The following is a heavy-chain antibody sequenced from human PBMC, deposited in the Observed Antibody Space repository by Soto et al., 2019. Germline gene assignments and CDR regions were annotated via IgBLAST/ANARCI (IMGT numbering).Heavy chain of an antibody. V-gene: IGHV2-5*02. J-gene: IGHJ4*02. CDR2: IYGDDDK. CDR3: AHRHRDSACLFDY. Sequence: QITLKESGPTLVKPTQTLTLTCTFSGFSLSTSAVGVGWIRQAPGKALEWLTVIYGDDDKRSSPSLRSRLTITMDPSKSQVVLTMTNRHPVDTATYYCAHRHRDSACLFDYWGQGTLVTVSS. CDR1: GFSLSTSAVG.